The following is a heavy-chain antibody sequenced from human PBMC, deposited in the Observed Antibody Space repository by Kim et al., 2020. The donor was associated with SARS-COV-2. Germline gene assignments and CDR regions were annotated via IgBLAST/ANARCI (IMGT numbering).Heavy chain of an antibody. Sequence: ASVKVSCKASGYTFTGYYMHWVRQAPGQGLEWMGRINPNSGGTNYAQKFQGRVTMTRDTSISTAYMELSRLRSDDTAVYYCASQLRITMKVVVHYAIDIWGQGTMVTVSS. V-gene: IGHV1-2*06. J-gene: IGHJ3*02. CDR1: GYTFTGYY. CDR2: INPNSGGT. D-gene: IGHD3-22*01. CDR3: ASQLRITMKVVVHYAIDI.